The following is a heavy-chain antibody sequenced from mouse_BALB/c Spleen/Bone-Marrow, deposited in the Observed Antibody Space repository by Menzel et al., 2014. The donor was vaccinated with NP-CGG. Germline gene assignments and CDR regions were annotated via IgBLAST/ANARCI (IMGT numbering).Heavy chain of an antibody. J-gene: IGHJ4*01. V-gene: IGHV1-82*01. D-gene: IGHD1-1*01. Sequence: QVQLQQPGPELVRPGASVKISCKASGYEFSDSWMNWVKQRPGQGLEWIGRIYPGDGDSICNGKFKGKATLTSDKFSSTAYMQLSSLTSVDSAVYFCARSLSVVTPMDYWGQGTSITVSS. CDR3: ARSLSVVTPMDY. CDR2: IYPGDGDS. CDR1: GYEFSDSW.